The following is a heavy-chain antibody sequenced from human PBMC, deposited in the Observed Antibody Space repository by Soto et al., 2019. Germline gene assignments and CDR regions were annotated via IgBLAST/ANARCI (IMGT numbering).Heavy chain of an antibody. CDR1: GGSISSGGYY. CDR3: ARTSGFPIDY. D-gene: IGHD5-12*01. Sequence: ASETLSLTCTVSGGSISSGGYYWSWIRQHPGKGLEWIGYIYYSGSTYYNPSLKSRVTISVDTSKNQFSLKLSSVTAADTAVYYCARTSGFPIDYWGQGTLVTVSS. V-gene: IGHV4-31*03. CDR2: IYYSGST. J-gene: IGHJ4*02.